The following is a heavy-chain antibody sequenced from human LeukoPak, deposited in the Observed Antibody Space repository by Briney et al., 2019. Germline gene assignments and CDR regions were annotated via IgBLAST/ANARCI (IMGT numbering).Heavy chain of an antibody. J-gene: IGHJ4*02. D-gene: IGHD7-27*01. CDR1: GFTFSSYW. V-gene: IGHV3-23*01. CDR3: AIDPNWGIHY. Sequence: GGSLRLSCAASGFTFSSYWMHWVRQPPGKGLEWVSIIGGSGGGIHYADSVKGRFTISRDNSKNTLYLQMNSLRVEDTAVYYCAIDPNWGIHYWGQGVLVTVSS. CDR2: IGGSGGGI.